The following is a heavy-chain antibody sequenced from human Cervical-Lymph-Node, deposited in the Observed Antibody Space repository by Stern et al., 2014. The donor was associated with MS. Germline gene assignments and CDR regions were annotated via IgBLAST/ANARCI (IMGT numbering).Heavy chain of an antibody. D-gene: IGHD4-23*01. J-gene: IGHJ3*02. Sequence: QVPLRESGPGLVKPTETLTLTCTVSGFSLSNASMGGSRHPPPPGMALEWLAHNFSNDEKSYSTSLKSRLSISKDTSKSQVVLTMTNMDPVDTATYYCARIGNGDAFDIWGQGTMVTVSS. CDR3: ARIGNGDAFDI. CDR2: NFSNDEK. V-gene: IGHV2-26*01. CDR1: GFSLSNASMG.